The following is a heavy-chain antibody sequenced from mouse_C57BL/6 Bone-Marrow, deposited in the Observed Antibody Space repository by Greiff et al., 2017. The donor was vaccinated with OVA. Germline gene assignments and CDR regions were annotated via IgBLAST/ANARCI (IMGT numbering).Heavy chain of an antibody. D-gene: IGHD1-1*01. CDR3: ARGNYGSSVFAY. CDR2: IYPGGGDT. V-gene: IGHV1-82*01. J-gene: IGHJ3*01. Sequence: QVQLQQSGPELVKPGASVKISCKASGYAFSSSWMNWVKQRPGQGLEWIGRIYPGGGDTNYNGKFKGKATLTADKSSSTAYMQLSSLTSEDSAVYVCARGNYGSSVFAYWGQGTLVTVSA. CDR1: GYAFSSSW.